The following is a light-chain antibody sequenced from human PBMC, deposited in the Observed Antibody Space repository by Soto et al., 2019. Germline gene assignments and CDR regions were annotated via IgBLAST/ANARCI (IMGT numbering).Light chain of an antibody. J-gene: IGLJ1*01. CDR3: YSYTSSTTRV. V-gene: IGLV2-14*01. CDR2: GVS. Sequence: QSVLTQPASVSGSPGQSITISCTGTSIDIGAYNYVSWYQHHPGKAPKLMIYGVSARPSGISNRFSGSKSGNTASLTISGLQAEDEADYYCYSYTSSTTRVFGTGTKLTVL. CDR1: SIDIGAYNY.